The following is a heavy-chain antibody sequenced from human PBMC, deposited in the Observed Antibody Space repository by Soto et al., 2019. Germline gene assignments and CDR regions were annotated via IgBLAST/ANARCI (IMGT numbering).Heavy chain of an antibody. V-gene: IGHV3-23*01. J-gene: IGHJ4*02. CDR2: IIGSGAIT. D-gene: IGHD2-21*02. Sequence: PGGSLRLSCVASEFTFNSYAMSWVRQAPGMGLEWVSSIIGSGAITYYADSVNGRFTISRDNSKSTLYLQMNSLRVEDTALYYCAKDARDTGGNSGIDYWGQGTLVTVSS. CDR3: AKDARDTGGNSGIDY. CDR1: EFTFNSYA.